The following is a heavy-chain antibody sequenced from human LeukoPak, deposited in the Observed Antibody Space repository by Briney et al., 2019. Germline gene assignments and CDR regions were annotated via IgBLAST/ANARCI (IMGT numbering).Heavy chain of an antibody. Sequence: ASVKVSCKASGYTFTDYYMHWVRQAPGQGLEWMGWINPNNGGTNYAQKFQGRVTMTRDTSISTVYMELSRLTSDDTAVYYCARDLGVARSYCGNYLDAFDIWGQGTMVTLSS. V-gene: IGHV1-2*02. CDR3: ARDLGVARSYCGNYLDAFDI. CDR1: GYTFTDYY. CDR2: INPNNGGT. D-gene: IGHD1-26*01. J-gene: IGHJ3*02.